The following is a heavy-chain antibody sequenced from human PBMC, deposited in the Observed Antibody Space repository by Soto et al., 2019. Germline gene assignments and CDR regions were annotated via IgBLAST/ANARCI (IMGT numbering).Heavy chain of an antibody. D-gene: IGHD2-8*01. V-gene: IGHV3-15*07. CDR1: GFTFSNAW. J-gene: IGHJ6*02. CDR3: TTDSDGPRRSFSYYYGMDV. CDR2: IKSKTDGGTT. Sequence: GGSLRLSCAASGFTFSNAWMNWVRQAPGKGLEWVGRIKSKTDGGTTDYAAPVKGRFTISRDDSKNTLYLQMNSLKTEDTAVYYCTTDSDGPRRSFSYYYGMDVWGQGTTVTVSS.